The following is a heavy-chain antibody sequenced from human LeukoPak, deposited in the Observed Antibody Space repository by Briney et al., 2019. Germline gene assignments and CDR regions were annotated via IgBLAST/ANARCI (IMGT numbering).Heavy chain of an antibody. CDR3: ARTGITMVRGVIITHDY. V-gene: IGHV4-34*01. CDR2: INHSGST. D-gene: IGHD3-10*01. CDR1: GGSFSGYY. Sequence: SETLSLTCAVYGGSFSGYYWSWIRQPPGKGLEWIGEINHSGSTNYNPSLKSRVTISVDTSKNQFSLKLSSVNAADTAVYYCARTGITMVRGVIITHDYWGQGTLVTVSS. J-gene: IGHJ4*02.